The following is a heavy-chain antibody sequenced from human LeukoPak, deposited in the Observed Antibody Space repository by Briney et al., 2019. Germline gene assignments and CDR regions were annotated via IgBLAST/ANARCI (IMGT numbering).Heavy chain of an antibody. J-gene: IGHJ4*02. Sequence: SVKVSCKASGGTFSSYAISWVRQAPGHGLEWMGGIIPIFGTANYAQKFQRRVTITADESTSTAYMELSSLRSEDTAVYYCARGPLSTRHYDILTGYYMAFDYWGQGTLVTVSS. CDR2: IIPIFGTA. CDR1: GGTFSSYA. CDR3: ARGPLSTRHYDILTGYYMAFDY. D-gene: IGHD3-9*01. V-gene: IGHV1-69*01.